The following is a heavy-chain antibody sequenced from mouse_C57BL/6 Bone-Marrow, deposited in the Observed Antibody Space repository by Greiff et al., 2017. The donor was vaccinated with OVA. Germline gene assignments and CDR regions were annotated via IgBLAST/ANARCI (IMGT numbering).Heavy chain of an antibody. CDR1: GFTFSDYG. CDR3: ARTYYYGSRGAWFAY. D-gene: IGHD1-1*01. Sequence: EVKVVESGGGLVQPGGSLKLSCAASGFTFSDYGMAWVRQAPRKGPEWVAFISNLAYSIYYADTVTGRFTISRENAKNTLYLEMSSLRSEDTAMYYCARTYYYGSRGAWFAYWGQGTLVTVSA. V-gene: IGHV5-15*01. CDR2: ISNLAYSI. J-gene: IGHJ3*01.